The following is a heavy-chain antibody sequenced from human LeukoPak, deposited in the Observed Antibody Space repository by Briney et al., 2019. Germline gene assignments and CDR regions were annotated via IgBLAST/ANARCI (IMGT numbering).Heavy chain of an antibody. J-gene: IGHJ5*02. CDR2: IYHSGST. Sequence: PSETLSLTCAVSGGSISSSNWWSRVRQPPGKGLGWIGEIYHSGSTNYNPSLKSRVTISVDKSKNQFSLMLNSVTAADTAVYYCARDKGQYGSGTRGFTWFDPWGQGTLVTVSS. CDR3: ARDKGQYGSGTRGFTWFDP. CDR1: GGSISSSNW. V-gene: IGHV4-4*02. D-gene: IGHD3-10*01.